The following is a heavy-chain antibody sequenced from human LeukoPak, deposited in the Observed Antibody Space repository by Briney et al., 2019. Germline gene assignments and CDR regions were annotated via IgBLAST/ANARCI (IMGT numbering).Heavy chain of an antibody. CDR1: GGSISSSSYY. V-gene: IGHV4-39*07. CDR3: ARDQPYTDV. J-gene: IGHJ6*03. Sequence: SETLSLTCTVSGGSISSSSYYWGWIRQPPGKGLEWIGSIYHSGSTYYNPSLKSRVTISVDTSKNQFSLKLSSVTAADTAVYYCARDQPYTDVWGKGTTVTVSS. CDR2: IYHSGST.